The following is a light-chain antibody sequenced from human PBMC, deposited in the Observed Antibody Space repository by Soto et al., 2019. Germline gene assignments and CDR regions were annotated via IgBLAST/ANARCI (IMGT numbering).Light chain of an antibody. J-gene: IGKJ1*01. CDR2: VAS. V-gene: IGKV3-15*01. CDR3: QQDYNWPWT. Sequence: EVVLTQSPATLSVSPGERATLSCRASQSVSTSLAWYQQKPGQAPRLLIFVASTRATGIPARFSGSGSGTEFTLTFISLQFEIFAVYYCQQDYNWPWTFGQGTKVDIK. CDR1: QSVSTS.